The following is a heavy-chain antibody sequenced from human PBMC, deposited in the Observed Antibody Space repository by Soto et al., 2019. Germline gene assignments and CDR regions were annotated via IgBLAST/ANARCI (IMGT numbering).Heavy chain of an antibody. CDR2: ISACNGET. J-gene: IGHJ6*03. V-gene: IGHV1-18*01. CDR3: AREPGGGDYYYYYYMDV. CDR1: GYTFTNYC. Sequence: ASVKVSCKASGYTFTNYCITWVRQAPGQGLEWMGWISACNGETHYAQRFQGRVTMTADTSTSTAYMELRSLRSEDTAVYYCAREPGGGDYYYYYYMDVWGKGTTVTVSS. D-gene: IGHD2-21*02.